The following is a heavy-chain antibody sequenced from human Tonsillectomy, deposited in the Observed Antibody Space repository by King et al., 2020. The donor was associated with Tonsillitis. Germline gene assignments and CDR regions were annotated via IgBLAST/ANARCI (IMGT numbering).Heavy chain of an antibody. CDR3: AREARYFDWSNVNYYYYYMDV. D-gene: IGHD3-9*01. CDR1: GFTVSSNY. V-gene: IGHV3-53*01. J-gene: IGHJ6*03. Sequence: VQLVESGGGLIQPGGSLRLSCAASGFTVSSNYMSWVRQAPGKGLEWVSVIYSGGSTYYADSVKGRFTISRDNSKNTLYLQMNSLRAEDTAVYYCAREARYFDWSNVNYYYYYMDVWGKGTTVTVSS. CDR2: IYSGGST.